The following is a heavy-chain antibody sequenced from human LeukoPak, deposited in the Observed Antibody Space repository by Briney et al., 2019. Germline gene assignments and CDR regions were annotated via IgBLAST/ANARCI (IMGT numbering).Heavy chain of an antibody. CDR1: GGTFSSFA. V-gene: IGHV1-69*01. J-gene: IGHJ6*02. Sequence: VASVKVSCKASGGTFSSFAISWVRQAPGQGLEWMGGIIPIFGTANYAQKFQGRVTITADESTSTAYMELSSLRSEDTAVYYCARHKPKPNYYYYGMDVWGQGTTVTVSS. CDR2: IIPIFGTA. CDR3: ARHKPKPNYYYYGMDV.